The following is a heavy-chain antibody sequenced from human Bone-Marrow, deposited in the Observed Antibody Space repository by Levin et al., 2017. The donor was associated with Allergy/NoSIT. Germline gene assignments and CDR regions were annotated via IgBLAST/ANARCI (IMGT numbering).Heavy chain of an antibody. D-gene: IGHD6-19*01. CDR2: IYFSGST. CDR1: GAPFTGFY. CDR3: ARREAVPGNAYDY. J-gene: IGHJ4*02. Sequence: GSLRLSCTVAGAPFTGFYWTWIRQSPGKGLEWVGHIYFSGSTDYHPSLGIRVTISSYSAKNQYSLKLTSVTAADTAVYYCARREAVPGNAYDYWGQGTLVTVAS. V-gene: IGHV4-59*01.